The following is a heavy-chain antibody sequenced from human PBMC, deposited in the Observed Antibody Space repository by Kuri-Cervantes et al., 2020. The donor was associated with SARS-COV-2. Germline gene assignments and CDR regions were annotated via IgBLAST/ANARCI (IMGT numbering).Heavy chain of an antibody. CDR1: GYTLTSYA. V-gene: IGHV1-3*01. CDR2: INAGNGNT. J-gene: IGHJ6*02. D-gene: IGHD6-13*01. Sequence: ASVKVSCKASGYTLTSYAMHWVRQAPGQRLEWMGWINAGNGNTKYSQKFQGRVTITRDTSASTAYMELSSLRSEDTAVYYCARRFYGSSWYNYYYYGMDVWGQGTTVTVSS. CDR3: ARRFYGSSWYNYYYYGMDV.